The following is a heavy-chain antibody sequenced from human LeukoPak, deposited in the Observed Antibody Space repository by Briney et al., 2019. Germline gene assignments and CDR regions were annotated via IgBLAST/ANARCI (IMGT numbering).Heavy chain of an antibody. Sequence: PGGSLRLSCAASGFTFYDYAMHWVRQAPGKGLEWVSGISWNRGSIVYADSVKGRFTISRDNAKMSLYLQMNSLRAEDTALYYCAKGYCSSISCHADYWGQGTLVTASS. CDR3: AKGYCSSISCHADY. V-gene: IGHV3-9*01. D-gene: IGHD2-2*01. CDR2: ISWNRGSI. J-gene: IGHJ4*02. CDR1: GFTFYDYA.